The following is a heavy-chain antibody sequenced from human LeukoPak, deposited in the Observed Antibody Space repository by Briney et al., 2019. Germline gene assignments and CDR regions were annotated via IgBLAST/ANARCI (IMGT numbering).Heavy chain of an antibody. CDR2: MNPNSGNT. J-gene: IGHJ5*02. D-gene: IGHD2-2*01. CDR3: ARVEGYCSSTSCYGNWFDP. Sequence: ASVKVSCKASGYTFTSYDINWVRQATGQGLEWMGWMNPNSGNTGYAQKFQGRVTMTRNTSLSTAYMELSSLRSEDTAVYYCARVEGYCSSTSCYGNWFDPWGQGTLVTVSS. CDR1: GYTFTSYD. V-gene: IGHV1-8*01.